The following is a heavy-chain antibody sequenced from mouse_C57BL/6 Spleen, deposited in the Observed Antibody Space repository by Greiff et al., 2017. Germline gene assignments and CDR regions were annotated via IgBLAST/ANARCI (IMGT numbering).Heavy chain of an antibody. Sequence: QVQLQQSGAELVRPGASVTLSCKASGYTFTDYEMHWVKQTPVHGLEWIGAIDPETGGTAYNQKFKGKAILTADKSSSTAYMELRSLTSEDSAVYYCTRRGSNYVGNARDDWGQGTSVTVSS. CDR1: GYTFTDYE. J-gene: IGHJ4*01. V-gene: IGHV1-15*01. CDR3: TRRGSNYVGNARDD. CDR2: IDPETGGT. D-gene: IGHD2-5*01.